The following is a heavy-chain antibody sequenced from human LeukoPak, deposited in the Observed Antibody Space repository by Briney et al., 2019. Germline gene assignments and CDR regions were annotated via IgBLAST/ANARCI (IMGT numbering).Heavy chain of an antibody. J-gene: IGHJ6*02. CDR3: AREVLGGMDV. CDR1: GFTFSIYW. Sequence: GGSLRLSCAASGFTFSIYWMTWVRQAPGKGLEWVANIKQDGGETKYVDSVKGRFTISRDNAKNSLYLQMNSLRAEDTAVYYCAREVLGGMDVWGQGTTVTVSS. V-gene: IGHV3-7*01. D-gene: IGHD3-16*01. CDR2: IKQDGGET.